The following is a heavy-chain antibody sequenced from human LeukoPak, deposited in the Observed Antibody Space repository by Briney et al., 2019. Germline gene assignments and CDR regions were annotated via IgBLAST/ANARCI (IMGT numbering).Heavy chain of an antibody. D-gene: IGHD3-22*01. CDR2: FYPGDSDT. J-gene: IGHJ4*02. Sequence: PGESLKISCKGSGYRFSNYWIGWVRQMPGKGLELMGSFYPGDSDTRYSPSFQGQVTISADKYITTAYLHWSRLKASDTDIYYRARQGVYYSDSSAFYYWGQGTLVTVSS. CDR3: ARQGVYYSDSSAFYY. CDR1: GYRFSNYW. V-gene: IGHV5-51*01.